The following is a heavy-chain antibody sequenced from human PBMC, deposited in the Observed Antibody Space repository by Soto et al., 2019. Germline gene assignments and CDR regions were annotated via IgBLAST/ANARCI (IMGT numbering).Heavy chain of an antibody. J-gene: IGHJ1*01. Sequence: PSETLSLTCTVSAGSISSYYWSWIRQSPGKGLEWIGYIYYSGSTDYNPSLKSRVTMSVDTSKSQFSLNLRSVTAADTAIYYCATMYSSSWYRYFQYWGQGTLVTVSS. CDR3: ATMYSSSWYRYFQY. CDR1: AGSISSYY. D-gene: IGHD6-13*01. CDR2: IYYSGST. V-gene: IGHV4-59*01.